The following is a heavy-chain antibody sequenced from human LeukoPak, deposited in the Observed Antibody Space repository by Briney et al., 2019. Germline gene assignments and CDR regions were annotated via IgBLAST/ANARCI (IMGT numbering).Heavy chain of an antibody. V-gene: IGHV3-21*01. CDR2: ISSSSSYI. J-gene: IGHJ6*02. CDR3: ARSSAGPYSSSSSRHGMDV. D-gene: IGHD6-6*01. Sequence: PGGSLRLSCVASGFTLTSYSMNWVRQAPGKGLEWVSSISSSSSYIYYADSVKGRFTISRDNAKNSLYLQMNSLRAEDTAVYYCARSSAGPYSSSSSRHGMDVWGQGTTVTVSS. CDR1: GFTLTSYS.